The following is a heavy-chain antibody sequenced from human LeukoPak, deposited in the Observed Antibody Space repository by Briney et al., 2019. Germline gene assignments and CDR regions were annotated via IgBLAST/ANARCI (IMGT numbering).Heavy chain of an antibody. Sequence: ASVKVSCKASGYTFTSYDINWVRQATGQGLEWMGWMSPNSGNTGYAQKFQGRVTITRNTSISTAYMELSSLRSEDTAVYYCARGLYYDFWSGYYAGTAYPTGFDYWGQGTLVTVSS. CDR1: GYTFTSYD. D-gene: IGHD3-3*01. CDR2: MSPNSGNT. CDR3: ARGLYYDFWSGYYAGTAYPTGFDY. V-gene: IGHV1-8*03. J-gene: IGHJ4*02.